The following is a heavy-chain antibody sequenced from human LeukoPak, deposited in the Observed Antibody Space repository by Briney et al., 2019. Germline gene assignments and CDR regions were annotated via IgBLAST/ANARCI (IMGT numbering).Heavy chain of an antibody. CDR3: ARDHSGFHFDY. D-gene: IGHD3-10*01. V-gene: IGHV1-18*01. J-gene: IGHJ4*02. CDR2: IAAYNGIP. Sequence: PSVKVSCKASGYSFTSYHIAWVRQAPGRGLEWMGWIAAYNGIPNYAENPQGRVTLTIDTSTSTAYMELRSLRSDATAVYYCARDHSGFHFDYWGQGTLVTVSS. CDR1: GYSFTSYH.